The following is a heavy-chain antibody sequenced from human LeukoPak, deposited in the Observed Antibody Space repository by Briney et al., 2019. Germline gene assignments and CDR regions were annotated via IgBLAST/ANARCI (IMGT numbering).Heavy chain of an antibody. CDR2: ISSSSDDI. Sequence: GGSLRLSCAASEFTFSTYSMNWVRQTPGKGLEWVSIISSSSDDIHYADSVKGRFTISRDNAKNSLYLQMNSLRAEDTAVYYCARGETSDTRHLDYWGQGTLVTVSS. D-gene: IGHD1-1*01. CDR3: ARGETSDTRHLDY. V-gene: IGHV3-21*06. J-gene: IGHJ4*02. CDR1: EFTFSTYS.